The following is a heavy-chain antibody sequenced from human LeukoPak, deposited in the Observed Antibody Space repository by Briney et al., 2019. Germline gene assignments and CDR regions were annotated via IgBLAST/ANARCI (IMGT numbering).Heavy chain of an antibody. CDR1: GGSFSDYS. J-gene: IGHJ3*02. V-gene: IGHV4-34*01. CDR2: INHRGGT. Sequence: SETLSLTCAVFGGSFSDYSWTWIRQTPGKGLEWIGEINHRGGTNYNPSLKSRLTISVDTSKNQFSLNLTSVTAADTAVYYCASGVGEFFPDDFNIWGQGTMVGVFS. D-gene: IGHD3-10*01. CDR3: ASGVGEFFPDDFNI.